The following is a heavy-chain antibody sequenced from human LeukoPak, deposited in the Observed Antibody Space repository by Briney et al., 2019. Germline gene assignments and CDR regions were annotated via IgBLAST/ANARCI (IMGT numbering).Heavy chain of an antibody. CDR3: AGGDGDYDYFDY. V-gene: IGHV3-21*01. J-gene: IGHJ4*02. CDR1: GFIFSSYS. D-gene: IGHD4-17*01. Sequence: GGSLRLSCAASGFIFSSYSMNGVRPAPGKGLEWVSSISSSSNYIYYADSMRGRFTISRDNAKNSLYLQMNSLRAEDTAVYYCAGGDGDYDYFDYWGQGILVTVSS. CDR2: ISSSSNYI.